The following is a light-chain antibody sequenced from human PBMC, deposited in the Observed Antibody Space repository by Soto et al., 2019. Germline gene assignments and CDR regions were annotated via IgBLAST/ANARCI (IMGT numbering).Light chain of an antibody. J-gene: IGKJ1*01. CDR3: QQYYDWPT. CDR2: GAS. Sequence: EIVMTQSPATLSVSPGERTTLSCRASQSVSSNLAWYQQKPGQAPRLLIYGASTRAPGVPARFSVSGSGTEFTLTISSLQSEDFAVYFCQQYYDWPTFGQGTRVEVK. V-gene: IGKV3-15*01. CDR1: QSVSSN.